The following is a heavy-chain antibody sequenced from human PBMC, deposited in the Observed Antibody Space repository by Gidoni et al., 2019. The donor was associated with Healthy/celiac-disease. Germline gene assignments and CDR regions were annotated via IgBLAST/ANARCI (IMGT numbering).Heavy chain of an antibody. CDR1: GGSISSYY. V-gene: IGHV4-59*01. CDR2: IYYSGST. CDR3: AISDSSGWYYFDY. Sequence: QVQLQESGPGLVKPSETLSLTCTVPGGSISSYYWSWIRQPPGKGLEWIGYIYYSGSTNYNPSLKSRVTISVDTSKNQFSLKLSSVTAADTAVYYCAISDSSGWYYFDYWGQGTLVTVSS. D-gene: IGHD6-19*01. J-gene: IGHJ4*02.